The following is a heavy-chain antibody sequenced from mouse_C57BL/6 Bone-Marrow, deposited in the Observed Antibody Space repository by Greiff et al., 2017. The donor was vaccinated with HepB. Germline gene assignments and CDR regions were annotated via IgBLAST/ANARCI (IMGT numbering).Heavy chain of an antibody. CDR1: GFNIKDDY. CDR2: IDPENGDT. V-gene: IGHV14-4*01. CDR3: TTWHYFNY. J-gene: IGHJ2*01. Sequence: EVKLQESGAELVRPGASVKLSCTASGFNIKDDYMHWVKQRPEQGLEWIGWIDPENGDTEYASKFQGKATITSDPSSNTAYLQLSSLASEDAAVYSCTTWHYFNYGGQGTTLT.